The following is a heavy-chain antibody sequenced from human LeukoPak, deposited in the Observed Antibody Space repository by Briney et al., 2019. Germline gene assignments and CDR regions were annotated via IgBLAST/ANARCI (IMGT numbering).Heavy chain of an antibody. Sequence: PSETLSLTCTVSGGSISSSSYYWGWIRQPPGNGLEWIGSLYYSGSTYYNPSLKSRVTISVDTSKNQFSLKLSSVTAADTSLDYCAQLRYYYFDYWGQGTLVTVSS. CDR1: GGSISSSSYY. D-gene: IGHD5-18*01. CDR2: LYYSGST. V-gene: IGHV4-39*01. CDR3: AQLRYYYFDY. J-gene: IGHJ4*02.